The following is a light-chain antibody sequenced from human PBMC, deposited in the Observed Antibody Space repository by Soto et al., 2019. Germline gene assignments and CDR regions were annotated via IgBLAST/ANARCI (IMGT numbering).Light chain of an antibody. CDR1: QSVSSN. V-gene: IGKV3-15*01. Sequence: EIVMTQSPATLSVSPGERATLSCRASQSVSSNLAWYQQKPGQAPRLLIYGASTRATDIPARFSGSGSGTEFTLTISSLQSEDFAVYYCQQYNNWPCTFGQGTKLEIK. CDR3: QQYNNWPCT. J-gene: IGKJ2*02. CDR2: GAS.